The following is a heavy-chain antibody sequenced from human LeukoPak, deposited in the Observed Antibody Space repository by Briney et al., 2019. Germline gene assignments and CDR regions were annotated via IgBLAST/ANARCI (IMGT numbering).Heavy chain of an antibody. D-gene: IGHD6-19*01. CDR1: GFTFSSYG. CDR2: IRYVGSNK. CDR3: AKGRYSSAWYDIDLFDY. V-gene: IGHV3-30*02. Sequence: GGSLGLSCVASGFTFSSYGIHWVRQAPGKGLEWVAFIRYVGSNKYYTDTVRGRFIISRENSKNTLYLQMNGLRAEDTAVYYCAKGRYSSAWYDIDLFDYWAREPWSPSPQ. J-gene: IGHJ4*02.